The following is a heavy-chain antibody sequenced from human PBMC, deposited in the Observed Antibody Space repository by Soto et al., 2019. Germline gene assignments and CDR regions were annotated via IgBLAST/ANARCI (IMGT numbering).Heavy chain of an antibody. Sequence: PSETLSLTCTVSGGSISSGGYYWSWIRQHPGKGLEWIGYIYYSGSTYYNPSLKSRVTISVDTSKNQFSLKLSSVTAADTAVYYCARVPIGFGVVTRVGDAFDIWGRGTMVTVSS. V-gene: IGHV4-31*03. CDR1: GGSISSGGYY. D-gene: IGHD3-3*01. J-gene: IGHJ3*02. CDR3: ARVPIGFGVVTRVGDAFDI. CDR2: IYYSGST.